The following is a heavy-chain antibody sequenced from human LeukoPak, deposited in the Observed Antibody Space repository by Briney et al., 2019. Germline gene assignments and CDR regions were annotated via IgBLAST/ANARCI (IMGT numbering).Heavy chain of an antibody. CDR3: ARMGEQQDDAFDI. J-gene: IGHJ3*02. Sequence: ASVKVSCKASGYTFTSYYMHWVRQAPGQGLEWMGIINPSGGSTSYAQKFQGRVTMTRNTSISTAYMELSSPRSEDTAVYYCARMGEQQDDAFDIWGQGTMVTVSS. D-gene: IGHD3-16*01. CDR1: GYTFTSYY. V-gene: IGHV1-46*01. CDR2: INPSGGST.